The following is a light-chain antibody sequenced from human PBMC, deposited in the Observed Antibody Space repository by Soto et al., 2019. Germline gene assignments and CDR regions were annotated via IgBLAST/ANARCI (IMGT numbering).Light chain of an antibody. J-gene: IGLJ1*01. V-gene: IGLV2-23*01. CDR1: SSDVGGYNL. CDR2: EGS. CDR3: CSYAGSYSYV. Sequence: QSALTQPASVSGSPGQSITISCTGTSSDVGGYNLVSWYQQHPGKAPKLMIYEGSKRPSGVSNRFSGSKSGNTASLTISGLQAEDEADYYCCSYAGSYSYVFGTGTKLTVL.